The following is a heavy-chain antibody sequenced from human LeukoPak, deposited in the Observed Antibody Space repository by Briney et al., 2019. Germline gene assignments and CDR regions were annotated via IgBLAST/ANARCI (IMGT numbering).Heavy chain of an antibody. CDR3: ARDRRFLEWLLSY. CDR1: GYTFTSYY. J-gene: IGHJ4*02. D-gene: IGHD3-3*01. Sequence: WASVKVSCKTSGYTFTSYYIHWVRQAPGQGLEWMGIINPSGGSTSYAQKFQGRVTMTRDTSTSTVYMYLSSLRSEDTAVYYCARDRRFLEWLLSYWGQGTLVTVSS. CDR2: INPSGGST. V-gene: IGHV1-46*01.